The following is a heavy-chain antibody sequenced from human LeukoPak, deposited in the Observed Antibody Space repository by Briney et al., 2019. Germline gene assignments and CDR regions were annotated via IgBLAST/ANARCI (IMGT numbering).Heavy chain of an antibody. D-gene: IGHD4-23*01. J-gene: IGHJ5*02. Sequence: SETLSLTCAVSGGSISSGSYYCSWIRQHPGKGLEWIGYIYYSGSTNYNPSLKSRVTISVDTSKNQFSLKLSSVTAADTAVYYCARGGNLSPGFDPWGQGTLVTVSS. CDR3: ARGGNLSPGFDP. CDR2: IYYSGST. CDR1: GGSISSGSYY. V-gene: IGHV4-61*01.